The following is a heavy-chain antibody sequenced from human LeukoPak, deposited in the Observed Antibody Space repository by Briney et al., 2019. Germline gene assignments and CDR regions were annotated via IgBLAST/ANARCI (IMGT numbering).Heavy chain of an antibody. CDR1: GGSFSGYY. CDR2: VNHSGST. J-gene: IGHJ5*02. CDR3: ARAGTYYDILTGWERGNWFDP. Sequence: PSETLSLTCAVYGGSFSGYYWSWIRQPPGKGLEWIGEVNHSGSTNYNPSLKSRVTISVDTSKNQFSLKLSSVTAADTAVYYCARAGTYYDILTGWERGNWFDPWGQGTLVTVSS. D-gene: IGHD3-9*01. V-gene: IGHV4-34*01.